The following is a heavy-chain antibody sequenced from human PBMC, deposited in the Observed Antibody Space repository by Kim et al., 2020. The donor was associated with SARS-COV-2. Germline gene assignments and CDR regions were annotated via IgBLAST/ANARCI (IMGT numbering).Heavy chain of an antibody. CDR2: IYYSGST. CDR3: ARHGEDSSGWSSDY. CDR1: GGSISSSSYY. J-gene: IGHJ4*02. V-gene: IGHV4-39*01. D-gene: IGHD6-19*01. Sequence: SETLSLTCTVSGGSISSSSYYWGWIRQPPGKGLEWIGSIYYSGSTYYNPSLKSRVTISVDTSKNQFSLKLSSVTAADTAVYYWARHGEDSSGWSSDYWGQGTLVTVSS.